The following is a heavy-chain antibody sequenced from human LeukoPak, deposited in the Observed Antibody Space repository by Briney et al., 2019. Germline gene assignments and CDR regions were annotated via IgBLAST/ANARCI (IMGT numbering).Heavy chain of an antibody. CDR2: IYYSGST. CDR3: VRESYYTTTWERDY. J-gene: IGHJ4*02. D-gene: IGHD3-3*01. V-gene: IGHV4-61*09. Sequence: PSQTLSLTCTVSGGSISSGNYYWSWIRQPAGKGLEWIGYIYYSGSTNYNPSLKSRVTISVDTSKNQFSLKLSPVTAADTAIYYCVRESYYTTTWERDYWGQGTLVTVSS. CDR1: GGSISSGNYY.